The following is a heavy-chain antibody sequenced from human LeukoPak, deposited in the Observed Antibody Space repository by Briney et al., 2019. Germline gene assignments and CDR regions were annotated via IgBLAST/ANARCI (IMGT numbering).Heavy chain of an antibody. Sequence: GGSLRLSCAASGFTYSSYGMHWVRQAPGKGLEWVAFIRYDGSNKYYADSVKGRFTISRDNSKNTLYLQMNSLRAEDTAVYYCAKVTTELDDAFDIWGQGTMVTGSS. CDR2: IRYDGSNK. CDR3: AKVTTELDDAFDI. V-gene: IGHV3-30*02. D-gene: IGHD1-1*01. CDR1: GFTYSSYG. J-gene: IGHJ3*02.